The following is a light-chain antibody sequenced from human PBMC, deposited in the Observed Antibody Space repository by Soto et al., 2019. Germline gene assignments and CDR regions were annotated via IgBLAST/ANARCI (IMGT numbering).Light chain of an antibody. V-gene: IGKV1-12*01. CDR2: AAS. CDR3: QQANSFPRT. Sequence: DIQMTQSPSFVSASVGDRVTITCRASQAVSTWLAWYQQKPGDAPKLLIYAASTLQSGVPSRFSGSGSGTDFTLTIRSLQPEDFATYCCQQANSFPRTFGGGTKVDIK. CDR1: QAVSTW. J-gene: IGKJ4*01.